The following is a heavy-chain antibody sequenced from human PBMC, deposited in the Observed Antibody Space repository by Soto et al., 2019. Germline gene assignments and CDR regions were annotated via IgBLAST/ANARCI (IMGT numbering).Heavy chain of an antibody. CDR1: GYTFTNYY. J-gene: IGHJ5*02. CDR2: INPSAGSA. D-gene: IGHD2-21*02. CDR3: ARDEAYCGGDCYSWFDP. Sequence: QVQLVQSGAEVKKPGASVKVSCKASGYTFTNYYMHWVRQAPGQGLEWMGIINPSAGSATYAQKCQGRVTMTRDTSTSTLYMELSSLRSEDTAVYYCARDEAYCGGDCYSWFDPWGQGTLVTVSS. V-gene: IGHV1-46*01.